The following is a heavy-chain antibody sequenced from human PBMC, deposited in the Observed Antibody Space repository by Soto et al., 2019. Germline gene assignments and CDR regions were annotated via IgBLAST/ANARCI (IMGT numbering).Heavy chain of an antibody. CDR3: ARDPPYRMYYLHY. CDR2: FYSITGNT. V-gene: IGHV3-23*01. D-gene: IGHD1-1*01. CDR1: GFTFSNFA. J-gene: IGHJ4*02. Sequence: EVQLLESGGGLVQPGGSLRLSCAASGFTFSNFAMSWVRQAPGKGLEWVSTFYSITGNTFYADSVKGRFTISRDNSKNTLYLEMSSLIAEDTAVYYCARDPPYRMYYLHYWGQGTLVTVSS.